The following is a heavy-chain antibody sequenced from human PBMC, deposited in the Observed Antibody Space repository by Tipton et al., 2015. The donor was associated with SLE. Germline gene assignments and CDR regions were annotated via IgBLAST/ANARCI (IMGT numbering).Heavy chain of an antibody. CDR1: GGSINSGGYY. Sequence: TLSLTCTVSGGSINSGGYYWGWIRQPPGKGLEWIGSVYYSGSTYYNSSLKSRVTISIDTSKNQFSLKLSSVTAADTAVYYCAREYFDISTGYPFDYWGQGTLVTVSS. J-gene: IGHJ4*02. V-gene: IGHV4-39*02. D-gene: IGHD3-9*01. CDR3: AREYFDISTGYPFDY. CDR2: VYYSGST.